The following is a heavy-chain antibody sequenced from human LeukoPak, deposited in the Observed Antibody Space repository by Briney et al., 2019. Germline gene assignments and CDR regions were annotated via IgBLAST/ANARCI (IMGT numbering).Heavy chain of an antibody. CDR3: AKGPWDLPHAFDI. V-gene: IGHV3-23*01. Sequence: GGSLRLSCLTSGFTLSTNAMSWVRQAPGKGLEWISGISGSGASTYYADSVKGRFTISRDDSRNTLYLQMNSLRAEDTAIYYCAKGPWDLPHAFDIWGLGTMVTVSS. CDR1: GFTLSTNA. J-gene: IGHJ3*02. D-gene: IGHD1-26*01. CDR2: ISGSGAST.